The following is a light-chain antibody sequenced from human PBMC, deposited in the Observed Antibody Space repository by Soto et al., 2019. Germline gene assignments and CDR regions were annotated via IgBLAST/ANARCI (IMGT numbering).Light chain of an antibody. CDR1: HSVDSTH. CDR2: GAS. Sequence: GLTKSPGTLPLSPGERPTLSRRPSHSVDSTHLACYQRKPGQAPRLLNYGASGRATGLPSRFGGSGAGTDIPLTISILEPEDFAVYYCQHYGDSRTFGQGTKVDIK. V-gene: IGKV3-20*01. J-gene: IGKJ1*01. CDR3: QHYGDSRT.